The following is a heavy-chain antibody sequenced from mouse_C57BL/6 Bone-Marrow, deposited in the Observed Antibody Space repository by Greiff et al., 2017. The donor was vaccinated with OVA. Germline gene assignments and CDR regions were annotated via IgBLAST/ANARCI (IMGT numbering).Heavy chain of an antibody. CDR3: ARDYGSSSWFAY. V-gene: IGHV1-81*01. D-gene: IGHD1-1*01. CDR2: IYPRSGNT. J-gene: IGHJ3*01. CDR1: GYTFTSYG. Sequence: QVQLQQSGAELARPGASVKLSCKASGYTFTSYGISWVKQRTGQGLEWIGEIYPRSGNTYYNEKFKGKATLTADKSSSTAYMELRSLTSEDSAVDFCARDYGSSSWFAYGGQGTLVTVSA.